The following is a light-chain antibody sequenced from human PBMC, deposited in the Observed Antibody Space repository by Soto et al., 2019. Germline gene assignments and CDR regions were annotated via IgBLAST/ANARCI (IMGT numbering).Light chain of an antibody. Sequence: QAVVTQEPSLTVSPGGTVTLTCGSSTGAVTSGHYPYWFQQKPGQAPKTLIYDTTNKHSWSPARLSGSLLGGKAALTLSGAQPEDEADYDCLLVYSGIVVFGGGTKLTVL. CDR3: LLVYSGIVV. CDR2: DTT. V-gene: IGLV7-46*01. J-gene: IGLJ2*01. CDR1: TGAVTSGHY.